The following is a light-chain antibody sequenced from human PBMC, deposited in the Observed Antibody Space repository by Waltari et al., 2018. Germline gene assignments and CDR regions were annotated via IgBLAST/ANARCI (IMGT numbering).Light chain of an antibody. CDR1: SGHSSNI. Sequence: TLSSGHSSNIIAWLQQQPGKGPRYLMKVNSDGSHRKGDEIPDRFSGSSSGAERYLTISSLQSEDEADYYCETGGHGTWVFGGGTKLTVL. CDR2: VNSDGSH. J-gene: IGLJ3*02. V-gene: IGLV4-69*01. CDR3: ETGGHGTWV.